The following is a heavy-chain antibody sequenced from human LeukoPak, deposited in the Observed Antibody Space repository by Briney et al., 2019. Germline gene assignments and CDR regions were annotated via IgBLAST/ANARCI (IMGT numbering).Heavy chain of an antibody. D-gene: IGHD3-10*01. Sequence: GGSLRLSCAAFGFTFTRYWMDWVRQAPGEGLVWVSRINSDGSSTSYADSVKDRFTISSDNAKNTLYLQMNSLRAEDTAVYYCARGTVGETMCDYWGQGTLVTVSS. CDR1: GFTFTRYW. J-gene: IGHJ4*02. CDR3: ARGTVGETMCDY. V-gene: IGHV3-74*01. CDR2: INSDGSST.